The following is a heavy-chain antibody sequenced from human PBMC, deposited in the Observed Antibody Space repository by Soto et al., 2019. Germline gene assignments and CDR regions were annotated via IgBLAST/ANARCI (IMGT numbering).Heavy chain of an antibody. D-gene: IGHD2-21*02. CDR3: ARLIVVVTAIPGVYYYYGMDV. J-gene: IGHJ6*02. CDR1: GGTFSSYA. Sequence: ASVKVSCKASGGTFSSYAISWVRQAPGQGLEWMGGIIPIFGTANYAQKFQGRVTITADESTSTAYMELSSLRSEDTAVYYCARLIVVVTAIPGVYYYYGMDVWGQGTTVTVSS. CDR2: IIPIFGTA. V-gene: IGHV1-69*13.